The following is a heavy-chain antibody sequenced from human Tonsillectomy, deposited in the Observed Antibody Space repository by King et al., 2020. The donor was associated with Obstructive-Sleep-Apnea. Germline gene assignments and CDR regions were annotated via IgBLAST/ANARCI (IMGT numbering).Heavy chain of an antibody. Sequence: VQLVESGGGVVQPGGSLRLSCAASGFTFTTFGMHWVRQAPGKGLEWVAFLRYDGINKYYAESVKGRFTISRDISKNTLYLQMNSLRAEDTAVYYCAKASARVGPTPDFWGQGTLVTVSS. D-gene: IGHD3-10*01. CDR3: AKASARVGPTPDF. V-gene: IGHV3-30*02. CDR1: GFTFTTFG. CDR2: LRYDGINK. J-gene: IGHJ4*02.